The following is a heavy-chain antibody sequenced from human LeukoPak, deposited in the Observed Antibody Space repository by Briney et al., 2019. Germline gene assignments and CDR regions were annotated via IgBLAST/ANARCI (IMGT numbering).Heavy chain of an antibody. J-gene: IGHJ4*02. CDR1: GYTFTSYD. V-gene: IGHV1-8*01. CDR3: AVRPRYCSGGSCYRGGGFDY. D-gene: IGHD2-15*01. CDR2: MNPNSGNT. Sequence: ASVKVSYKASGYTFTSYDINWVRQATGQGLEWMGWMNPNSGNTGYAQKFQGRVTMTRNTSISTAYMELSSLRSEDTAVYYCAVRPRYCSGGSCYRGGGFDYWGQGTLVTVSS.